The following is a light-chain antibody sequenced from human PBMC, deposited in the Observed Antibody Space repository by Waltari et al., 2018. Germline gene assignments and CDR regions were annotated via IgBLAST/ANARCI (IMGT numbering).Light chain of an antibody. J-gene: IGLJ3*02. V-gene: IGLV2-23*01. Sequence: QSALTQPASSLRSPVQSITISCTSTTTDYLSWYQHLPGKAPRLLIYEGSKRPSGLSGRFSGSQSGNTASLTISGLEFDDQATYYCCSSSGGGTWVFGGGTELAVL. CDR2: EGS. CDR1: TTDY. CDR3: CSSSGGGTWV.